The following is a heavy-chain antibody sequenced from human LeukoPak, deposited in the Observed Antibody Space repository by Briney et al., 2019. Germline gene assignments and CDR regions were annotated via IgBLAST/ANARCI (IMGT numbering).Heavy chain of an antibody. CDR1: GGSISSSSYY. Sequence: PSETLSLTCTVSGGSISSSSYYWGWIRRPPGKGLEWIGSIYYSGSTYYNPSLKSRVTISVDTSKNQFSLKLSSVTASDTALYYCARSXXXXAAGTYHFDYWGQGTLVTVSS. CDR3: ARSXXXXAAGTYHFDY. CDR2: IYYSGST. V-gene: IGHV4-39*01. D-gene: IGHD6-13*01. J-gene: IGHJ4*02.